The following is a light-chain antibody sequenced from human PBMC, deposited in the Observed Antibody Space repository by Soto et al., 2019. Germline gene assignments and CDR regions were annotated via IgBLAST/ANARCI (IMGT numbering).Light chain of an antibody. CDR2: GNT. Sequence: QSAVTQPASVSGSPGQSITISCTGTSSDVGGYNYVSWYQQHPGKAPKLLIYGNTNRPSGVPDRFSGSKSGTSASLAITGLHAEDEAEYYCQSFDSSLSGVFGGGTKLTVL. V-gene: IGLV2-14*01. CDR3: QSFDSSLSGV. CDR1: SSDVGGYNY. J-gene: IGLJ3*02.